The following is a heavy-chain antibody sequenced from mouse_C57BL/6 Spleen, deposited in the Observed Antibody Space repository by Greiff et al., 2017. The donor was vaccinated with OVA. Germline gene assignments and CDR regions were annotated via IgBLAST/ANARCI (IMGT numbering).Heavy chain of an antibody. J-gene: IGHJ2*01. Sequence: QVQLQQSGPELVKPGASVKISCKASGYAFSSSWMNWVKQRPGKGLEWIGRIYPGDGDTNYNGKFKGKATLTADKSSSTAYMPLSSLTSEDSAVDFCARAPWYSGSSYLYFDYWGQGTTLTVSS. D-gene: IGHD1-1*01. V-gene: IGHV1-82*01. CDR1: GYAFSSSW. CDR3: ARAPWYSGSSYLYFDY. CDR2: IYPGDGDT.